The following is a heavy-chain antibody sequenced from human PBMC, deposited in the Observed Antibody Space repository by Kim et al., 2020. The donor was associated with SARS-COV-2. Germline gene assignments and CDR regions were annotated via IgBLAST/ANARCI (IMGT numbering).Heavy chain of an antibody. J-gene: IGHJ4*02. CDR1: GDSIGSSIW. CDR2: IYHSGTT. V-gene: IGHV4-4*02. CDR3: ASPAPSGSFPI. D-gene: IGHD1-26*01. Sequence: SETLSLTCTVSGDSIGSSIWWPWVRQPPGTGLELIGEIYHSGTTNYNPSLKSRVTISVDKSKNQFSLKLSSVTAADTAMYYCASPAPSGSFPIWGQGTLVTVSS.